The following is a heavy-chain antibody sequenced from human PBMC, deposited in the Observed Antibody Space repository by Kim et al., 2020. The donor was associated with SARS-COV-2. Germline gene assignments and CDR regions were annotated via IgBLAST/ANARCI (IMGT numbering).Heavy chain of an antibody. CDR3: ARERVAGLYYYYYYGMDV. CDR1: GFTFSSYW. CDR2: IKKDGSEN. V-gene: IGHV3-7*03. Sequence: GGSLRLSCAASGFTFSSYWMSWVRQAPGKGLEWVANIKKDGSENYYVDSVKGRFTISRDNAKNSLYLQMNSLRAEDTAVYYCARERVAGLYYYYYYGMDVWGQGTTVTVSS. D-gene: IGHD6-19*01. J-gene: IGHJ6*02.